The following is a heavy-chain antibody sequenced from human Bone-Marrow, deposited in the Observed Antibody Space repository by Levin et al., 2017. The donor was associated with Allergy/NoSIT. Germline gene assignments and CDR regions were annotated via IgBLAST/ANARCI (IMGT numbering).Heavy chain of an antibody. D-gene: IGHD4-11*01. CDR3: VKDIQTPEAPGMVLQF. J-gene: IGHJ1*01. CDR2: ISWNSAEI. V-gene: IGHV3-9*01. Sequence: SLKISCAASGFTFDNYAMHWVRQRPGEGLEWVSGISWNSAEIGYGDSVKGRFTISRDNAKNSLYLQMNSLRPEDTALYYCVKDIQTPEAPGMVLQFWGQGTLVMVSS. CDR1: GFTFDNYA.